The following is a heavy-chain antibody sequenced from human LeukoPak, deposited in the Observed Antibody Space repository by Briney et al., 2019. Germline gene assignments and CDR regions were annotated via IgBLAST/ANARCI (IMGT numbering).Heavy chain of an antibody. CDR2: ISYDGSNK. D-gene: IGHD3-10*01. CDR3: ARAKPKNMVRGLIMRRESRYYFDY. V-gene: IGHV3-30*12. J-gene: IGHJ4*02. Sequence: PGGSLRLSCAASGFTFSSYGMHWVRQAPGKGLEWVAVISYDGSNKYYADSVKGRFTISRDNSKSTLYIQMNSLRAEDTAVYYCARAKPKNMVRGLIMRRESRYYFDYWGQGTLVTVSS. CDR1: GFTFSSYG.